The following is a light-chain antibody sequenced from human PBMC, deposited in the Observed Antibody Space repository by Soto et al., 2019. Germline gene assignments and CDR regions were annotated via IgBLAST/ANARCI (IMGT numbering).Light chain of an antibody. CDR1: QSLIHSDGNTY. CDR3: MQGTHWPWT. V-gene: IGKV2-30*02. Sequence: DVVMTQSPLSLPVTLGQPASISCRSSQSLIHSDGNTYLSWFQQRPGQSPRRLIYEVSDRDSGVQARCTGSGLGTDFTLKISTVEAEAVGVYYCMQGTHWPWTFGQGTEVEIK. J-gene: IGKJ1*01. CDR2: EVS.